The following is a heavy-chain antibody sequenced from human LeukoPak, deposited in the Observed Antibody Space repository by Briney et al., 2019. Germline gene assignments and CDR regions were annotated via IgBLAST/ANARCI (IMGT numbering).Heavy chain of an antibody. J-gene: IGHJ4*02. D-gene: IGHD5-18*01. V-gene: IGHV3-30*04. CDR2: ISYDGSNK. CDR1: GFTFSSYA. Sequence: GGSLRLSCAASGFTFSSYAMHWVRQAPGKGLEWVAVISYDGSNKYYADSVKGRFTISRDNSKNTLYLQMNSLRAEDTAVYYCARTPDTAMDYFDYWGQGTLVTVSS. CDR3: ARTPDTAMDYFDY.